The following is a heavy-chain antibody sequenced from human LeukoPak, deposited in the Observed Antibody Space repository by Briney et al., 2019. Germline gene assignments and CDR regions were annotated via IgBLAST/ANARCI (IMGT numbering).Heavy chain of an antibody. CDR1: GFTFSRYS. CDR2: ISSSSTYI. J-gene: IGHJ4*02. D-gene: IGHD5-12*01. V-gene: IGHV3-21*01. Sequence: GGSLRLSCAASGFTFSRYSMNWVRQAPGKGLEWVSSISSSSTYIYYADSVKGRFTISRDNAKNSLYLQMNSLRAEDPAVYYCARDSAIVATIGKTPWLNWGQGTLVTVSS. CDR3: ARDSAIVATIGKTPWLN.